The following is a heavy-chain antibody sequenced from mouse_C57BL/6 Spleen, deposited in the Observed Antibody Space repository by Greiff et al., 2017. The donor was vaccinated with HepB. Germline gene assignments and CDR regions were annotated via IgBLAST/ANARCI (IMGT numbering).Heavy chain of an antibody. CDR3: TREGLQDYAMDY. CDR2: ISSGGDYI. D-gene: IGHD3-3*01. CDR1: GFTFSSYA. V-gene: IGHV5-9-1*02. Sequence: EVHLVESGEGLVKPGGSLKLSCAASGFTFSSYAMSWVRQTPEKRLEWVAYISSGGDYIYYADTVKGRFTISRDNARNTLYLQMSSLKSEDTAMYYCTREGLQDYAMDYWGQGTSVTVSS. J-gene: IGHJ4*01.